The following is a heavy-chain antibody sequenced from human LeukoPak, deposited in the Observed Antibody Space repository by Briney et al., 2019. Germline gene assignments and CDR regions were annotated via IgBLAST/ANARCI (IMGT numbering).Heavy chain of an antibody. J-gene: IGHJ5*02. CDR1: GGSFSGYY. D-gene: IGHD6-13*01. V-gene: IGHV4-34*01. CDR3: ARFSEQQLVGWFDP. Sequence: SETLSLTCAVYGGSFSGYYWSWIRRPPGKGLEWIGEINHSGSTNYNPSLKSRVTISVDTSKNQFSLKLSSVTAADTAVYYCARFSEQQLVGWFDPWGQGTLVTVSS. CDR2: INHSGST.